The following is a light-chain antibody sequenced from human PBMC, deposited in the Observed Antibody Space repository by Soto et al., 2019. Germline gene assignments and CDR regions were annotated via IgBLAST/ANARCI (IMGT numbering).Light chain of an antibody. CDR1: QSINW. Sequence: DIQLAQSPSTLSASVGDRITITCRATQSINWLAWYQQKPGKAPKLLIFEASRLESGVPPRFSGSGSGTEFTLTISSLQPDDFGTYYCQHYDTYSPMWTFGQGTKV. CDR2: EAS. V-gene: IGKV1-5*03. CDR3: QHYDTYSPMWT. J-gene: IGKJ1*01.